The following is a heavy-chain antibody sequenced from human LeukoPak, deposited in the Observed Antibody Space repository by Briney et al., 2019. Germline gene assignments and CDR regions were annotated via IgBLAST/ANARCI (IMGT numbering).Heavy chain of an antibody. J-gene: IGHJ3*02. CDR1: GFTFSNYG. CDR3: AKELVGGRPDRGGFDI. CDR2: IRYDGVNK. D-gene: IGHD1-26*01. Sequence: GGSLRLSCAASGFTFSNYGMTWVRQAPDKGLEWVAFIRYDGVNKYYADSVKGRFTISRDNSNNTLYLQMNSLRAEDTAVYYCAKELVGGRPDRGGFDIWGQGTMVTVSS. V-gene: IGHV3-30*02.